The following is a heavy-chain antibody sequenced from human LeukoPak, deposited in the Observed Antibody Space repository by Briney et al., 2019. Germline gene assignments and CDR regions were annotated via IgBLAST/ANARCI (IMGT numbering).Heavy chain of an antibody. Sequence: ASVKVSCKASGYTFTSYDINWVRQATGQGLEWMGWMNPNSGNTGYAQKFKGRVTMTRNTSISTAYMELSSLRSEDTAVYYCARAYGITREPGFDYWGQGTLVTVSS. D-gene: IGHD3-3*01. CDR1: GYTFTSYD. CDR3: ARAYGITREPGFDY. J-gene: IGHJ4*02. CDR2: MNPNSGNT. V-gene: IGHV1-8*01.